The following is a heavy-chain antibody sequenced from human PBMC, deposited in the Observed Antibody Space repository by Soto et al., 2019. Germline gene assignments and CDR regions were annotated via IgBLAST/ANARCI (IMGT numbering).Heavy chain of an antibody. CDR3: ARLAADRDYYYYGMDV. CDR1: GGSISSSSYY. CDR2: IYYSGST. V-gene: IGHV4-39*01. Sequence: SETLSLTCTVSGGSISSSSYYWGWIRQPPGKGLEWIGSIYYSGSTYYNPSLKRRVTISVDTSKNQFSLKLSSVTAADTAVYYCARLAADRDYYYYGMDVWGQGTTVTVSS. J-gene: IGHJ6*02. D-gene: IGHD6-19*01.